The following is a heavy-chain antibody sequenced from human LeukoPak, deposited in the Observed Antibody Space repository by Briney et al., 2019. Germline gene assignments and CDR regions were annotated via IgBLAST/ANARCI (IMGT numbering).Heavy chain of an antibody. CDR3: AKDKRDLYYFDY. V-gene: IGHV3-30*18. Sequence: GRSLRLSCAASGFTFSSYGMHWVRQAPGKGLEWVAVISYDGSNKYYADSVKGRFTISRDNSKNTLYPQMNSLRAEDTAVYYCAKDKRDLYYFDYWGQGTLVTVSS. CDR2: ISYDGSNK. J-gene: IGHJ4*02. CDR1: GFTFSSYG.